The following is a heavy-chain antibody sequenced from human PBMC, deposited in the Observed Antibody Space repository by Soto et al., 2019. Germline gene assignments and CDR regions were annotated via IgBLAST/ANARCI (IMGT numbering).Heavy chain of an antibody. V-gene: IGHV7-4-1*01. CDR3: ARELFTIPRGGGYYYYYGMDV. CDR2: INTNTGNP. J-gene: IGHJ6*02. D-gene: IGHD3-3*01. CDR1: GYTFTSYA. Sequence: ASVKVSCKASGYTFTSYAMNWVRQAPGQGLEWMGWINTNTGNPTYAQGLTGRFVFSLDTSVSTAYLQICSLKAEDTAVYYCARELFTIPRGGGYYYYYGMDVWGQGTTVTVSS.